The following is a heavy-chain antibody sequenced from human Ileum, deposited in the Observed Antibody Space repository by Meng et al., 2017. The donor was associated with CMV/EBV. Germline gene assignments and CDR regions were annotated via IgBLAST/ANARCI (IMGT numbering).Heavy chain of an antibody. CDR1: GGSTSNYY. Sequence: VHVQDSGPGRVKTSEPLSLTCYVSGGSTSNYYCSWIRQPAGKGLEWIAHIYTSGTTNYNPSLKSRVTMSVDTSRNQFSLKLTSVTAADTAVYYCARNYGSGNWNFFHYWGQGTLVTVSS. V-gene: IGHV4-4*07. J-gene: IGHJ4*02. CDR2: IYTSGTT. CDR3: ARNYGSGNWNFFHY. D-gene: IGHD3-10*01.